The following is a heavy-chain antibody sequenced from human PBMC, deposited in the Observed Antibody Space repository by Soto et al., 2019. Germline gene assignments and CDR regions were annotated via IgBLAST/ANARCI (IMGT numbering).Heavy chain of an antibody. CDR3: ARNTYYDFWSGQPGAYYYMDV. J-gene: IGHJ6*03. CDR1: GFTFSTYS. V-gene: IGHV3-48*01. Sequence: GGSLRLSCAASGFTFSTYSMNWVRQAPGKGLEWVSYITSSSTIYYADSVKGRFTISRDNAKNSLYLQMNSLRAEDTAVYYCARNTYYDFWSGQPGAYYYMDVWGKGTTVTVSS. D-gene: IGHD3-3*01. CDR2: ITSSSTI.